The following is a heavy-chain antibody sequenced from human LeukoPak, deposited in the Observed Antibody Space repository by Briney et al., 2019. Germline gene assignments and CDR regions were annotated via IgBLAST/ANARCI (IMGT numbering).Heavy chain of an antibody. CDR3: ARDPGYYYGSGSYYTLDY. Sequence: GGSLRLSCAASGFTFSDYYMSWIRQAPGKGLEWVSYISSSGSTTYYADSVKGRFTISRDNAKNSLYLQMNSLRAEDTAVYYCARDPGYYYGSGSYYTLDYWGQGTLVTVSS. J-gene: IGHJ4*02. CDR2: ISSSGSTT. D-gene: IGHD3-10*01. V-gene: IGHV3-11*01. CDR1: GFTFSDYY.